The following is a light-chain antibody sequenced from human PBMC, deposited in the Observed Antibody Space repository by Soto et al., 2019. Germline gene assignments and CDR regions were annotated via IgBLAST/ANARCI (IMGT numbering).Light chain of an antibody. V-gene: IGLV2-11*01. CDR3: SSYAGSNKSV. CDR1: SSDVGGYNY. Sequence: QSVLTQPRSVSGSPGQSVTISCTGTSSDVGGYNYVSWYQQHPGKAPKLMIYDVTTRPSGVPDRFSGSKSGNTASLTVSGLQAEDEADYYCSSYAGSNKSVFGTGTKVAVL. CDR2: DVT. J-gene: IGLJ1*01.